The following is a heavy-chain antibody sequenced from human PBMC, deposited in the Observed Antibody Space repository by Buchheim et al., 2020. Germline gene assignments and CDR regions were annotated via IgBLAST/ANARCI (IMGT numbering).Heavy chain of an antibody. D-gene: IGHD4-11*01. CDR3: AREGYSKFTNMEYYYYMDV. V-gene: IGHV4-34*01. CDR2: INHSGST. CDR1: GGSFSGYY. J-gene: IGHJ6*03. Sequence: QVQLQQWGAGLLKPSETLSLTCAVYGGSFSGYYWSWIRQPPGKGLEWIGEINHSGSTNYNPSLKSRVTISVDTSKNPFSLKLSSVTAADTAVYYCAREGYSKFTNMEYYYYMDVWGKGTT.